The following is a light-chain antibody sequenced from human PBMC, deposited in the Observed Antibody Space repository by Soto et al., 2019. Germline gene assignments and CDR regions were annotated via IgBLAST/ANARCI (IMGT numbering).Light chain of an antibody. CDR1: QSISDS. CDR3: QQYNGYWT. J-gene: IGKJ1*01. V-gene: IGKV1-5*03. Sequence: DIQMTQSPSTLSASVGDRVTITCRASQSISDSLAWYQQKPGKATKLLIYEASSLQSGVPSRFSGSRSGTEYTLTISSLQTDDFATYYCQQYNGYWTFGQGTKVEIK. CDR2: EAS.